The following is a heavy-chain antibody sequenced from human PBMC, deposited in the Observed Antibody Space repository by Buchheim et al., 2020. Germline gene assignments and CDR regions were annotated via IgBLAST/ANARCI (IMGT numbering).Heavy chain of an antibody. Sequence: QVQMVQSGSELRKPGASVEVSCKASGYTFLTHGINWVRQAPGQGLEWMGWINTDTGEPTYAQGFTGRFVFSLATSVSTAYLQISSLKAEDTAVYYCASPFDLVTGQIYYNYAMDVWGQGTT. V-gene: IGHV7-4-1*02. CDR1: GYTFLTHG. CDR2: INTDTGEP. J-gene: IGHJ6*02. D-gene: IGHD3-9*01. CDR3: ASPFDLVTGQIYYNYAMDV.